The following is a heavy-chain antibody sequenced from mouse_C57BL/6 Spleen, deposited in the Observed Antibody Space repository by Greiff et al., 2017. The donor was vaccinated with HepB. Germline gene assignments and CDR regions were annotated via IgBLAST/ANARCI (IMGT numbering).Heavy chain of an antibody. CDR2: IYPRDGRT. D-gene: IGHD2-4*01. CDR3: ARLNDYDYSAMDY. V-gene: IGHV1-85*01. Sequence: VQLQQSGPELVKPGASVKLSCKASGYTFTSYDINWVIQRPGQGLEWIGWIYPRDGRTKYNEKFKGKATLTVDTSSSTAYMELHSLTSGDSAVYFCARLNDYDYSAMDYWGQGTSVTVSS. CDR1: GYTFTSYD. J-gene: IGHJ4*01.